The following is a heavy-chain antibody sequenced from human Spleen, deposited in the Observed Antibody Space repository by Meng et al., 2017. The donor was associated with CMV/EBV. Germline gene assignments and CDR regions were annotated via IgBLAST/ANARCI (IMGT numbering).Heavy chain of an antibody. CDR2: INPPSGGT. Sequence: ASVKVSCKAFGYTFSRYYIHWVRQAPGQGLQWMGWINPPSGGTKYAQKFQGRVTMTGDTSISTAYMEVSRLTSDDTAIYYCAREFNGNYYFDLWGQGTLVTVSS. CDR3: AREFNGNYYFDL. CDR1: GYTFSRYY. J-gene: IGHJ4*02. D-gene: IGHD2-8*01. V-gene: IGHV1-2*02.